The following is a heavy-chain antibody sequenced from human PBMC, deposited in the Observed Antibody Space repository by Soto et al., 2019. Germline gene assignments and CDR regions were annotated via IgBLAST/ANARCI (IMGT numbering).Heavy chain of an antibody. J-gene: IGHJ6*02. V-gene: IGHV5-51*01. CDR1: GFSFSRYT. D-gene: IGHD4-17*01. CDR2: IHPGDSDT. CDR3: TLSYGDSYYYYYGMDV. Sequence: ESLKISCVGSGFSFSRYTVGWVRQVPGKGLEWMGVIHPGDSDTIYSPSFQGQVTILADKSISTAYLQWSSLKASDTAMYYCTLSYGDSYYYYYGMDVWGQGTTVTVSS.